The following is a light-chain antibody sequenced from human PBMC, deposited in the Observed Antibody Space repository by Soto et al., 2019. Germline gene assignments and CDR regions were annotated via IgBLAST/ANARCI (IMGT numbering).Light chain of an antibody. CDR1: QSISNW. Sequence: DIQMTQSPSTLSASVGDSVIITCRVSQSISNWLAWYQQKPGKAPKLLIYQASGLESGVPSRFSGSASGTEFTLTITSLQPDDFATYYCQQYGDYSPITFGQGTRLQIK. V-gene: IGKV1-5*03. CDR2: QAS. J-gene: IGKJ5*01. CDR3: QQYGDYSPIT.